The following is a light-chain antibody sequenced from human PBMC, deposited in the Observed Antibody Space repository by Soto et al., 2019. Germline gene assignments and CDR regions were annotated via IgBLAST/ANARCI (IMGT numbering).Light chain of an antibody. V-gene: IGLV1-44*01. CDR1: SSNIGSNT. CDR3: AAWDDSLNGLV. J-gene: IGLJ1*01. Sequence: QSVLTQPPSASGTPGQRVTISCSGNSSNIGSNTVNWYQQLPGPAPKLLIYNNNQRPSGVPDRFSGSKSGTSASLAISGLQSEDEADYYCAAWDDSLNGLVFGTGTKVTVL. CDR2: NNN.